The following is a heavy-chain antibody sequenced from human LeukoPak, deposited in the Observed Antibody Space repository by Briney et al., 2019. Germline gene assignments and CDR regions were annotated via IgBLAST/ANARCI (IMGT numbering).Heavy chain of an antibody. CDR2: ISPNSGGT. J-gene: IGHJ3*02. V-gene: IGHV1-2*02. Sequence: ASVKVSCKASGYTFTGYYMHWVRQAPGQGLEWMGWISPNSGGTNYAQKFQGRVTMTRDTSISTAYMELTRLRSDDTAVYYCTRRWVGGAFDIWGQGTMVTVSS. CDR1: GYTFTGYY. D-gene: IGHD3-16*01. CDR3: TRRWVGGAFDI.